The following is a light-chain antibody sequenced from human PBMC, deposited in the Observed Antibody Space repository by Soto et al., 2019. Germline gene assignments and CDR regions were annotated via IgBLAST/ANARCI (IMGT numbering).Light chain of an antibody. CDR3: CSYAGSSTFPYV. Sequence: QSALTQPASVSGSPGQSIAISCAGTSGDVGSYNLVSWYQQHPAKAPKLMIYEGSKRPSGVSNRFSGSKSGNTASLTISGLQAEDEADYYCCSYAGSSTFPYVFGTGTKVTVL. CDR1: SGDVGSYNL. CDR2: EGS. V-gene: IGLV2-23*03. J-gene: IGLJ1*01.